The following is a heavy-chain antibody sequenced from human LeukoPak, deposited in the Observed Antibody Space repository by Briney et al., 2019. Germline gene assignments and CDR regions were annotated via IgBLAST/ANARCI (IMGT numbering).Heavy chain of an antibody. CDR3: AKTPQILYYHDSSGHFDY. V-gene: IGHV3-23*01. Sequence: PTGGSLRLSCAVSGFTFSSYAMSWVRQAPGKGLEWDAAISGSGGSTYYADSVKGRFTISRDNSKNTLYLQMNSLRAEDTAVYYCAKTPQILYYHDSSGHFDYWGQGTLVTVSS. J-gene: IGHJ4*02. CDR2: ISGSGGST. CDR1: GFTFSSYA. D-gene: IGHD3-22*01.